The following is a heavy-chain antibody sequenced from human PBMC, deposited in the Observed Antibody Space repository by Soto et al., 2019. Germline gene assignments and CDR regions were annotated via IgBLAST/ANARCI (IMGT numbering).Heavy chain of an antibody. Sequence: EVQLVETGGGLIQPGGSLRLSCAASGFTVSSNYMSWVRQAPGKGLEWVSVIYSGGSTHYADSVKGRFTISRDNSKNTLYLQMNSLRAEDTAVYYCARDRGVSPPNYYYYGMDVWGQGTTVTVSS. J-gene: IGHJ6*02. CDR2: IYSGGST. D-gene: IGHD3-10*01. CDR3: ARDRGVSPPNYYYYGMDV. V-gene: IGHV3-53*02. CDR1: GFTVSSNY.